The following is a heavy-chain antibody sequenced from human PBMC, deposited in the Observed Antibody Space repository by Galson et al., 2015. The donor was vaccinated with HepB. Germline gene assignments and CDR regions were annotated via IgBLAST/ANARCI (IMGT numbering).Heavy chain of an antibody. V-gene: IGHV1-69*04. D-gene: IGHD2-15*01. CDR1: GGTFSSYA. Sequence: SVKVSCKASGGTFSSYAISWVRQAPGQGLEWMGRIIPILGIANYAQKFQGRVTITADKSTSTAYMELSSLRSEDTAVYYCARYCSGGSCYSGYFDYWGQGTLVTVSS. CDR2: IIPILGIA. CDR3: ARYCSGGSCYSGYFDY. J-gene: IGHJ4*02.